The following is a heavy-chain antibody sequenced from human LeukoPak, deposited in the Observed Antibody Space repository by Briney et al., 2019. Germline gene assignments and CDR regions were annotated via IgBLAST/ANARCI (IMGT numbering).Heavy chain of an antibody. V-gene: IGHV1-69*04. CDR3: AVNYDYGDHGGGY. CDR2: IIPIFGIA. CDR1: GGTFSSYA. D-gene: IGHD4-17*01. J-gene: IGHJ4*02. Sequence: PVKVSCRASGGTFSSYAISWVRQAPGQGLEWMGRIIPIFGIANYAQKFQGRVTITADKSTSTAYMELSSLRSEDTAVYYCAVNYDYGDHGGGYWGQGTLVTVSS.